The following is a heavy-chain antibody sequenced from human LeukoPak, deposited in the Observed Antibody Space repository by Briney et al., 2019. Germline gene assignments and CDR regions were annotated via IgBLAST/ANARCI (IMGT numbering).Heavy chain of an antibody. CDR1: GGSISSYY. Sequence: SETLSLTCTVSGGSISSYYWSWIRQPPGKGLEWIGYIYYSGSTNYNPTLKSRVTISVDTSKNQFSLRLSSVTAADTAVYYCARVTGYIVEDYFDYWGQGTLVTVSS. D-gene: IGHD3-22*01. J-gene: IGHJ4*02. CDR3: ARVTGYIVEDYFDY. V-gene: IGHV4-59*01. CDR2: IYYSGST.